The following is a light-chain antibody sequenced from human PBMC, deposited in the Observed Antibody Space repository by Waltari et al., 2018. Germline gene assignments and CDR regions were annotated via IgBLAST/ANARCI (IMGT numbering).Light chain of an antibody. J-gene: IGKJ2*01. CDR2: WAS. Sequence: DIVMTQSPDSLAVSLGERAIINCKSSQSVLYSSNNKNYLAWYQQKPGQPPKLLIYWASTRESGVPDRFSGSGSGTDFTLTISSLQAEDVAVYYCQEYYGTPPDTFGQGTKLEIK. CDR3: QEYYGTPPDT. V-gene: IGKV4-1*01. CDR1: QSVLYSSNNKNY.